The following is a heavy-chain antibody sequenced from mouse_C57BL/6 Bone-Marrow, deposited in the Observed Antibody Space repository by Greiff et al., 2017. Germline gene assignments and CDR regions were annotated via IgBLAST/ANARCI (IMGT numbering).Heavy chain of an antibody. CDR3: AKKGITTGMDY. CDR1: GFSLTSYG. CDR2: IWRGGST. J-gene: IGHJ4*01. D-gene: IGHD1-1*01. Sequence: VKLKESGPGLVQPSQSLSITCTVSGFSLTSYGVHWVRQSPGKGLEWLGVIWRGGSTDYNAAFMSRLSITKDNSKRQVFFKMNSLQADDTAIYXCAKKGITTGMDYWGQGTSVTVSS. V-gene: IGHV2-5*01.